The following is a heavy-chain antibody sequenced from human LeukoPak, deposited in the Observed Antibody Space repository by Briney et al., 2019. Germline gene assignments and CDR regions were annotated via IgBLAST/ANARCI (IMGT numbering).Heavy chain of an antibody. CDR2: ITGSSNI. CDR1: GFTFSSYG. J-gene: IGHJ4*02. V-gene: IGHV3-21*01. CDR3: ARDHTSSAQLVY. Sequence: GRSLRLSCAASGFTFSSYGIHWVRQTPGKGLEWVSSITGSSNIYYADSVKGRFIISGDNAKNSLYLQMHSLRAEDTAVYYCARDHTSSAQLVYWGQGTLVTVSS. D-gene: IGHD6-13*01.